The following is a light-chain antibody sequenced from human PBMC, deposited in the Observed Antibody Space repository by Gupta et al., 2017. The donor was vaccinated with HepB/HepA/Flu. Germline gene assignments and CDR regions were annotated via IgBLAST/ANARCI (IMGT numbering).Light chain of an antibody. CDR1: QDIRSN. Sequence: DIQMTQSPSSLSASVGDRVTLTCQAGQDIRSNLNWYHQRPGKAPKLLIYGAATLETGVPSRFSGTGSGTSFTLIISSLQSEDFGTFFCQQFENLPYTFGQGTNVEI. CDR2: GAA. CDR3: QQFENLPYT. V-gene: IGKV1-33*01. J-gene: IGKJ2*01.